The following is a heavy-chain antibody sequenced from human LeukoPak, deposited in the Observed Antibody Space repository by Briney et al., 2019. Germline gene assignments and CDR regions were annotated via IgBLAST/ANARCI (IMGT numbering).Heavy chain of an antibody. J-gene: IGHJ3*02. CDR1: GYTFTSDY. Sequence: ASVKVSCKASGYTFTSDYMHWVRQAPGQGLEWMGIINPSGGSTSYAQKFQGRVTMTRDTSTSTVYMELGSLRSEDTAVYYCAREIAVAGIDAFDIWGQGTMVTVTS. CDR2: INPSGGST. CDR3: AREIAVAGIDAFDI. V-gene: IGHV1-46*01. D-gene: IGHD6-19*01.